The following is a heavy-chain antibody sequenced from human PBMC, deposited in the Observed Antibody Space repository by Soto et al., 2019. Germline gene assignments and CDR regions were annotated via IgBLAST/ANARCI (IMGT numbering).Heavy chain of an antibody. J-gene: IGHJ4*01. CDR2: IDWEDDK. Sequence: PTLVNPTQTLTLTCSFSGFSLTTRGLGVSWIRQPPGKALEWLAVIDWEDDKYYNISLRTRLTISKDTSKNQVVLKMTNMDPVDTRTYLCARHNVGSGIVDRGVGYCDYLGRGTLVTVSS. CDR1: GFSLTTRGLG. CDR3: ARHNVGSGIVDRGVGYCDY. V-gene: IGHV2-70*12. D-gene: IGHD3-10*01.